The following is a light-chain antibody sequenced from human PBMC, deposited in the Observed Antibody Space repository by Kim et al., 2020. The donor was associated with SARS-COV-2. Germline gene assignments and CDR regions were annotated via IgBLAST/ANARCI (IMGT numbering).Light chain of an antibody. CDR1: QSISRSY. CDR2: GAS. CDR3: QQYGSSPYT. Sequence: EIVLTQSPATLSVSPGERATLSCRASQSISRSYLAWYQQNPGQAPRLLIYGASNRATDIPDRFSGSASGTDFTLTNNRVEPEDVAVYSCQQYGSSPYTFGQGTKLEI. V-gene: IGKV3-20*01. J-gene: IGKJ2*01.